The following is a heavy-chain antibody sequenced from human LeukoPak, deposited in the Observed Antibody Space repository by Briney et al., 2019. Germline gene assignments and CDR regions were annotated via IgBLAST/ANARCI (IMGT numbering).Heavy chain of an antibody. CDR3: ARDMIYNWNWGYYYYYGMDV. D-gene: IGHD1-7*01. CDR1: GGTFSSYA. Sequence: ASVKVSCKASGGTFSSYAISWVRQAPGQGLEWMGIINPSGGSTSYAQKFQGRVTMTRDTSTSTVYMELSSLRSEDTAVYYCARDMIYNWNWGYYYYYGMDVWGQGTTVTVSS. V-gene: IGHV1-46*01. J-gene: IGHJ6*02. CDR2: INPSGGST.